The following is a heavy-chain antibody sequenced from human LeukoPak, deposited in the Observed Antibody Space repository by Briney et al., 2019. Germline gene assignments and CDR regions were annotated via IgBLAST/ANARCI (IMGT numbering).Heavy chain of an antibody. CDR2: IYYSGST. V-gene: IGHV4-59*01. Sequence: SLTCTVSGGSISSYYWSWIRQPPGKGLEWVGYIYYSGSTNYNPSLKRRVTISVDKSKNQFSLKLSSVTAADTAVYYCAREAGYCSGGSCYGAWFDYWGQGTLVTVSS. CDR3: AREAGYCSGGSCYGAWFDY. D-gene: IGHD2-15*01. J-gene: IGHJ4*02. CDR1: GGSISSYY.